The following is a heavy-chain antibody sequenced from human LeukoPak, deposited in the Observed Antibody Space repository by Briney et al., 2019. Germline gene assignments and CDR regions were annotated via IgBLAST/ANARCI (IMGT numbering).Heavy chain of an antibody. V-gene: IGHV3-7*01. J-gene: IGHJ6*02. Sequence: HTGGSLRLSCEVTGLPFSSYRMNWVRQAPGKGLEWVANLETDGSHINYMDSVKDRFIISRDNAENSLYLQMDSLRDEDTAVYYCARGRGYSSSSTDMDVWGRGTTVTVSS. D-gene: IGHD6-6*01. CDR1: GLPFSSYR. CDR3: ARGRGYSSSSTDMDV. CDR2: LETDGSHI.